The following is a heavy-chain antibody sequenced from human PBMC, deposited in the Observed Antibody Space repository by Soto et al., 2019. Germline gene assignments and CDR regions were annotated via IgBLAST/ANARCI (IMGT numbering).Heavy chain of an antibody. CDR2: INPSGGST. J-gene: IGHJ6*02. CDR1: GYTFTSYY. D-gene: IGHD3-22*01. V-gene: IGHV1-46*01. CDR3: ARGLLPVTMIVGYGMDV. Sequence: ASVKVSCKASGYTFTSYYMHWVRQAPGQGLEWMGIINPSGGSTSYAQKFQGRVTMTRDTSTSTVYMELSSLRSEDTAVYCCARGLLPVTMIVGYGMDVWGQGTTVTVSS.